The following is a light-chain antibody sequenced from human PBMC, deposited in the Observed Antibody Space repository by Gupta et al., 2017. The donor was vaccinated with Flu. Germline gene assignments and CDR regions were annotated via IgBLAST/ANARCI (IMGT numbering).Light chain of an antibody. V-gene: IGKV1-9*01. CDR2: TAS. J-gene: IGKJ3*01. CDR1: QGIGSY. CDR3: QQLNTYPPFT. Sequence: SFLSASVGDRVTITCRASQGIGSYLAWYQQKPGKAPKLLIYTASTLQSGVPSRFSGSGSGTEFTLTISSLQPEDFATYYCQQLNTYPPFTFGPGTKVDI.